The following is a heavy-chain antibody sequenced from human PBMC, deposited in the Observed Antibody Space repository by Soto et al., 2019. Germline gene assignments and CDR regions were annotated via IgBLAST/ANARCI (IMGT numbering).Heavy chain of an antibody. V-gene: IGHV4-4*02. Sequence: PSETLSLTCAVSGDSISSSNWWSWVRQPPGKGLEWIGEIYHSGTINYNPSLKSRVTISIDKSKNQFSLKVSSVTAADTAVYYCARASAAGSTYNWFDPWGQGTLVTVSS. CDR2: IYHSGTI. J-gene: IGHJ5*02. CDR1: GDSISSSNW. D-gene: IGHD6-13*01. CDR3: ARASAAGSTYNWFDP.